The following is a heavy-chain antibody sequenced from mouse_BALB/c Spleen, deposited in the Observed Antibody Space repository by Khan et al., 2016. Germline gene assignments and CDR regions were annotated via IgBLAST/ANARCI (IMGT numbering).Heavy chain of an antibody. CDR1: GYSFTGYY. CDR2: INPYNGAT. CDR3: ARSYYGSDY. J-gene: IGHJ2*01. V-gene: IGHV1-31*01. D-gene: IGHD1-1*01. Sequence: IQLVQSGPELVKPGASVKISCKASGYSFTGYYMHWVKQSHVKSLEWIGRINPYNGATSYNQNFKDKASLTVDKSSSTAYMELHSLTSEDSAVYYCARSYYGSDYWGQGTTLTVSS.